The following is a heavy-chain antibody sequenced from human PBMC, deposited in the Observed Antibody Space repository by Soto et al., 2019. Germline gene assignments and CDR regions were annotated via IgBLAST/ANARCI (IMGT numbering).Heavy chain of an antibody. CDR1: GFTFNNAG. CDR3: TTDIRARIAVAGTGTFDY. D-gene: IGHD6-19*01. J-gene: IGHJ4*02. V-gene: IGHV3-15*07. Sequence: GGSLRLSCAASGFTFNNAGMNWVRQAPGEGLEWVGRIKRKTDGGTTDYAAPVKGRFTISRDDSKNTLYLQMNSLKTEDTAVYYCTTDIRARIAVAGTGTFDYWGQGTLVTVSS. CDR2: IKRKTDGGTT.